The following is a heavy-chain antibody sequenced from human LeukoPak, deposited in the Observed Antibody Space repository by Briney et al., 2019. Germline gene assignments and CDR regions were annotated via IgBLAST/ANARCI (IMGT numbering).Heavy chain of an antibody. CDR1: GGTFSSYA. D-gene: IGHD4-11*01. V-gene: IGHV1-69*13. J-gene: IGHJ4*02. CDR2: IIPIFGTA. CDR3: ARGAPYSNYFDY. Sequence: ASVKVSCKASGGTFSSYAISWVRQAPGQGLEWMGGIIPIFGTANYAQKFQGRVTITADESTSTAYMELSSLRSEDTAVYYCARGAPYSNYFDYWGQGTPVTVSS.